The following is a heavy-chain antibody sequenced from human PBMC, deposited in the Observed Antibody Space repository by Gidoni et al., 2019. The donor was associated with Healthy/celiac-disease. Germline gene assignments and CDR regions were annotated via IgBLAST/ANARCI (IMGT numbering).Heavy chain of an antibody. D-gene: IGHD4-17*01. CDR2: IIPILGIA. CDR1: GGTFSSYA. Sequence: QVQLVQSGAEVKKPGSSVKVSCKASGGTFSSYATSWVRQAPGQGLEWMGRIIPILGIANYAQKFQGRVTITADKSTSTAYMELISLRSEDTAVYYCARDPMGTTVTPGFDPWGQGTLVTVSS. J-gene: IGHJ5*02. V-gene: IGHV1-69*04. CDR3: ARDPMGTTVTPGFDP.